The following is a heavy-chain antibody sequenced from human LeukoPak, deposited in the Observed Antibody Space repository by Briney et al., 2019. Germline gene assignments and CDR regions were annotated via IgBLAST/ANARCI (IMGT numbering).Heavy chain of an antibody. CDR2: IYTSGST. D-gene: IGHD2-2*01. CDR3: ARVNIVVVPAAIPYYYMDV. CDR1: GGSISSYY. J-gene: IGHJ6*03. Sequence: MASETLSLTCTVSGGSISSYYWSWLRQPPRKGLEWIGRIYTSGSTNYNPSLKSRVTMSVDTSKNQLSLKLSSVTAADTAVYYCARVNIVVVPAAIPYYYMDVWGNGTTVTVSS. V-gene: IGHV4-4*07.